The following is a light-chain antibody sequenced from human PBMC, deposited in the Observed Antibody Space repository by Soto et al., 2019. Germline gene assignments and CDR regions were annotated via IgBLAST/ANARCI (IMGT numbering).Light chain of an antibody. CDR3: SSYTSSRILYV. V-gene: IGLV2-14*01. Sequence: QSALTQPASVSGSPGQSITISCTGTSSDVGGYNYVSWYQQHPGKAPKLMIYDVSNRPSGVSNRFSCSKSGNTASLTISGLQAEDEADYYCSSYTSSRILYVFGTGTKLTVL. CDR2: DVS. J-gene: IGLJ1*01. CDR1: SSDVGGYNY.